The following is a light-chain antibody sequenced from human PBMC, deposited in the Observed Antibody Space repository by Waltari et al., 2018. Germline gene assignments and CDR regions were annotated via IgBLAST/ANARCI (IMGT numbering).Light chain of an antibody. J-gene: IGKJ2*01. Sequence: DIVMTQSPLSLPVTPGEPASISCRSSQSLLHSNGYTHLDWYLQKPGQSPQLLIYLSSTRASGVPDRFSGSGSGTDFTLKISRMEAEDVGVYYCMQALQTPYTFGQGTKLEIK. CDR3: MQALQTPYT. V-gene: IGKV2-28*01. CDR1: QSLLHSNGYTH. CDR2: LSS.